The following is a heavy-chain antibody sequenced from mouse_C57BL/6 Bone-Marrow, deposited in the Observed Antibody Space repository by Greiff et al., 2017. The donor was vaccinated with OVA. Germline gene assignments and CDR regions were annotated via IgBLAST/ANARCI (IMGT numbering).Heavy chain of an antibody. Sequence: QAQLQQSGAELAKPGASVKLSCKASGYTFTSYWMHWVKQRPGQGLEWIGYIYPSSGYTKYNQKFKDKATLTADKSSSTAYMQLGSLTYEDSAVYYCAGGPYYFANWGQGTTLSVTS. CDR3: AGGPYYFAN. J-gene: IGHJ2*01. CDR1: GYTFTSYW. V-gene: IGHV1-7*01. CDR2: IYPSSGYT.